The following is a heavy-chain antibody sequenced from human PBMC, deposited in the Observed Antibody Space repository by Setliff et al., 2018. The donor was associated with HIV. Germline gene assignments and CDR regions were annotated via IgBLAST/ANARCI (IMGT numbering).Heavy chain of an antibody. J-gene: IGHJ4*02. Sequence: LSLTCTVSGGSISSGSYYWSWIRQPAGKGLEWIGHIYTSGSTNYNPSLKSRVTISVDTSKNQFSLKLNSVTAADTAVYYCAGITVVTPYYFDYWGQGTLVTVSS. CDR2: IYTSGST. CDR1: GGSISSGSYY. V-gene: IGHV4-61*09. CDR3: AGITVVTPYYFDY. D-gene: IGHD2-21*02.